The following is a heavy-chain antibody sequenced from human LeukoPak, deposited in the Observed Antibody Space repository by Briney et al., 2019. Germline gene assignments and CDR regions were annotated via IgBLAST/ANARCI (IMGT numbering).Heavy chain of an antibody. Sequence: GGSLRLSCAASGFTFSSYWMHWVRHAPGKGRVWGSRITSDGSTTIYADSVKGRFTISRDNAKNTLYLQMNSLRVEDTAVYYCARGNSHAFDIWGQGTMVTVSS. D-gene: IGHD3-10*01. CDR1: GFTFSSYW. CDR2: ITSDGSTT. CDR3: ARGNSHAFDI. V-gene: IGHV3-74*01. J-gene: IGHJ3*02.